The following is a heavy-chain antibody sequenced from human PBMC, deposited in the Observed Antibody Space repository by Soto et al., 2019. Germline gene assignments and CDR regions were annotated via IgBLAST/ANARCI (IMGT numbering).Heavy chain of an antibody. CDR1: GGSFSGYY. D-gene: IGHD3-10*01. CDR2: INHSGST. Sequence: QVQLQQWGAGLLKPSETLSLTCAVYGGSFSGYYWSWIRQPPGKGLEWNGEINHSGSTNYNPSLKSRVTISVDTSKNQFSLKLSSVTAADTAVYYCARRDYYGSGSPDYWGQGTLVTVSS. CDR3: ARRDYYGSGSPDY. J-gene: IGHJ4*02. V-gene: IGHV4-34*01.